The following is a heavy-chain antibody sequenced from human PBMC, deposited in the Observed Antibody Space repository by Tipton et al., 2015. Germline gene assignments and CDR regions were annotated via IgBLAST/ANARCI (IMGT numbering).Heavy chain of an antibody. V-gene: IGHV4-38-2*01. CDR1: AYSISSDYY. Sequence: LRLSCAVSAYSISSDYYWGWIRQPPGKGLEWIGSISHSGNTYYNPSLKGRFTMSRDTSKNQFSLKLTSVTAADTAVYYCARARGRHGGLFDSWGQGILVTVSS. J-gene: IGHJ4*02. CDR3: ARARGRHGGLFDS. D-gene: IGHD4-23*01. CDR2: ISHSGNT.